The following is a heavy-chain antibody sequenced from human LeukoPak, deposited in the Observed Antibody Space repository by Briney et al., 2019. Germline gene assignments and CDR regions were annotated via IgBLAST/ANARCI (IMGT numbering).Heavy chain of an antibody. CDR3: ARVRRGRGYDFWSGYPYYYYMDV. D-gene: IGHD3-3*01. Sequence: ASVKVSCKASGYTFTTHDISWVRQAPGHGLERMGWINAYNGKTNYAQKFRGRVTMTTDTSTSTAYMELRSLTSDDTAVYYCARVRRGRGYDFWSGYPYYYYMDVWGKGTTVTVSS. V-gene: IGHV1-18*01. J-gene: IGHJ6*03. CDR2: INAYNGKT. CDR1: GYTFTTHD.